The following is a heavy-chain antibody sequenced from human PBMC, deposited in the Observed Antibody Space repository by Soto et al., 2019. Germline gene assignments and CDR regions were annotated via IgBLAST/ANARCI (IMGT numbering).Heavy chain of an antibody. D-gene: IGHD3-22*01. Sequence: SQTLSLTCAISGDSVSSNSAAWNWIRQSPSRGLEWLGRTYYRSKWYNDCAVSVKSRITINPDTSKNQFSLQLNSVTPEDTAVYYCAKTPGDYYDSSGYCWGQGTLVTVSS. CDR2: TYYRSKWYN. CDR1: GDSVSSNSAA. V-gene: IGHV6-1*01. CDR3: AKTPGDYYDSSGYC. J-gene: IGHJ4*02.